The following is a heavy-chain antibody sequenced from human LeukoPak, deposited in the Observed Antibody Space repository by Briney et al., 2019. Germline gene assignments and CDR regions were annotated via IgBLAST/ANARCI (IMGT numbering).Heavy chain of an antibody. Sequence: PGGSLRLSCAASGFTFSSYEMNWVRQAPGKGLEWVAVISYDGSNKYYADSVKGRFTISRDNSKNTLYLQMNSLRAEDTAVYYCAKDGQQLSIVRADYWGQGTLVTVSS. CDR2: ISYDGSNK. J-gene: IGHJ4*02. CDR3: AKDGQQLSIVRADY. V-gene: IGHV3-30*18. D-gene: IGHD6-13*01. CDR1: GFTFSSYE.